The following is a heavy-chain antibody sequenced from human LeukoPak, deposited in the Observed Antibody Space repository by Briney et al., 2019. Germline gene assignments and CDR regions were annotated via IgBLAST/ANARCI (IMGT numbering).Heavy chain of an antibody. D-gene: IGHD2-2*01. CDR3: ARGWGDCSSTSCYHSWFDP. V-gene: IGHV1-2*02. Sequence: AXVKVSCKASGYTFTGYYMHWVRQAPGQGLEWMGWINPNSGGTNYAQKFQGRVTMTRDTSISTAYMELSRLRSDDTAVYYCARGWGDCSSTSCYHSWFDPWGQGTLVTVSS. J-gene: IGHJ5*02. CDR2: INPNSGGT. CDR1: GYTFTGYY.